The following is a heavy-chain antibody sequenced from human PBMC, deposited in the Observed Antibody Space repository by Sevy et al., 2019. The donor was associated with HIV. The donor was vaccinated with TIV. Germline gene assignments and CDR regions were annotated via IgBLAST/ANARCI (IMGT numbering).Heavy chain of an antibody. CDR2: ISWNSGSI. V-gene: IGHV3-9*01. CDR1: GFTFDDYA. J-gene: IGHJ6*02. CDR3: AKDNKGIAVRRGGDYYYYGMDV. D-gene: IGHD6-6*01. Sequence: GGSLRLSCAASGFTFDDYAMHWVRQAPGKGLEWVSGISWNSGSIGYADSVKGRFTISRDNAKNSLYLQMNSLRAEDTALYYWAKDNKGIAVRRGGDYYYYGMDVWGQGTTVTVSS.